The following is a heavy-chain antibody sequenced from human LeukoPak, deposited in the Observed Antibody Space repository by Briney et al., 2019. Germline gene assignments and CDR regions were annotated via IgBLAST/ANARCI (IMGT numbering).Heavy chain of an antibody. V-gene: IGHV3-21*04. J-gene: IGHJ4*02. CDR1: GFTFSRYS. D-gene: IGHD6-13*01. CDR2: ISSSSSYI. CDR3: AKDTYSNYGSAYFDY. Sequence: GGSLRLSCAASGFTFSRYSMNWVRQAPGKGLEWVSSISSSSSYIYYADSVKGRFTISRDNAKNSLYLQMNSLRAEDMALYSCAKDTYSNYGSAYFDYWGQGTLVTVSS.